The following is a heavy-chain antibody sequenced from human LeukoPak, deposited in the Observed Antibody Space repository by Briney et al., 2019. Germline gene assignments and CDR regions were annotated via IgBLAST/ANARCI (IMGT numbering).Heavy chain of an antibody. CDR3: ARGNYDSSGYFFDY. Sequence: SETLSLTCTVSGGSISSYYWSWIRQPPGKGLEWIGYIYYSGSTNYNPSLKSRVTISVDTSKNQFSLKLSSVTAADTAVYYCARGNYDSSGYFFDYWGQGTLVTVSS. CDR2: IYYSGST. J-gene: IGHJ4*02. V-gene: IGHV4-59*01. CDR1: GGSISSYY. D-gene: IGHD3-22*01.